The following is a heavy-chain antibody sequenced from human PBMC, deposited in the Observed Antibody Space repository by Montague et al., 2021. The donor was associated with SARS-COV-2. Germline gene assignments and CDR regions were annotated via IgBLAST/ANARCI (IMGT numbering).Heavy chain of an antibody. CDR2: INHNGST. J-gene: IGHJ4*02. CDR1: GGSFSGYY. Sequence: SETLSLTCAVYGGSFSGYYWSWIRQPPGKGLEWIGEINHNGSTNYNPSFKSRVTISVDTSKNQFSLKLSSVTAADTAVYYCARGYQLRFLEWSSRQSTFDYWGQGTLVTVSS. D-gene: IGHD3-3*01. V-gene: IGHV4-34*01. CDR3: ARGYQLRFLEWSSRQSTFDY.